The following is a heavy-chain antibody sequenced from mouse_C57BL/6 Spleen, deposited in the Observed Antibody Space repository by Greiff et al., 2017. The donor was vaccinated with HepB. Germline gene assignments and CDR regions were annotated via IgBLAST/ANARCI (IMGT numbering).Heavy chain of an antibody. J-gene: IGHJ4*01. Sequence: EVKLVESGGDLVKPGGSLTLTCAASGFTFSSYGMSWVRQPPDKRLEWVATISSGGSDNYYPDSVKGRFTISSDNAKNTLYLKMSSLKYEDTDMYYGARRDDYDGDYYAMDYWGQGTSVTVAS. CDR1: GFTFSSYG. D-gene: IGHD2-4*01. CDR3: ARRDDYDGDYYAMDY. V-gene: IGHV5-6*02. CDR2: ISSGGSDN.